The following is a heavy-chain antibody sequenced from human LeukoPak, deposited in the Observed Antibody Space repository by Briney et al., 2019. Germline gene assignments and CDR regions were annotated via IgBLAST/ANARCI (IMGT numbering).Heavy chain of an antibody. V-gene: IGHV4-34*01. J-gene: IGHJ3*02. Sequence: PSETLSLTCAVYGGSFSGYYWSWIRQPPGKGLEWIGEINHSGSTNYNPSLKSRVTIPVDTSKNQFSLKLSSVTAADTAVYYCARAPTGDSSGYYGQNAFDIWGQGTMVTVSS. CDR2: INHSGST. CDR1: GGSFSGYY. D-gene: IGHD3-22*01. CDR3: ARAPTGDSSGYYGQNAFDI.